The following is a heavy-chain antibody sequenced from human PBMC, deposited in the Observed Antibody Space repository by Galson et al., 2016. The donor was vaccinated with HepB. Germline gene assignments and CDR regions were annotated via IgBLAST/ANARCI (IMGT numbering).Heavy chain of an antibody. J-gene: IGHJ4*02. CDR2: ITWNGGSV. CDR1: GFTFEDYG. Sequence: SLRLSCAASGFTFEDYGMHWVRQAPGEGLEWVSGITWNGGSVDYADSLEGRFTISRDNAKNSLYLQMDSLGVEDTACYYCAKELRRYTHGRDHSIDSWGQGTLVTVSS. CDR3: AKELRRYTHGRDHSIDS. V-gene: IGHV3-9*01. D-gene: IGHD4-17*01.